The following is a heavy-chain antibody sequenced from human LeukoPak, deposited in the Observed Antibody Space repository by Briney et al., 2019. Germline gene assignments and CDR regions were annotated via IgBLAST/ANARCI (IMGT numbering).Heavy chain of an antibody. CDR1: GGSISSYY. V-gene: IGHV4-4*07. Sequence: SETLSLTCTVSGGSISSYYWSWIRQPAGKGLEWIGRIYTSGSTNYNPSLKSRVTMSVDTSKNQFSLKLSSVTAADTAVYYCARDIEDLYYYYMDVWGKGTTVTISS. CDR2: IYTSGST. J-gene: IGHJ6*03. D-gene: IGHD3-16*02. CDR3: ARDIEDLYYYYMDV.